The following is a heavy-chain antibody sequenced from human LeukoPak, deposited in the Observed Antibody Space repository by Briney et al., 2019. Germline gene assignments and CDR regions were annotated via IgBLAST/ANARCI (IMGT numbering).Heavy chain of an antibody. Sequence: GGSLILSCSASGFTFDDYGMSRVRQAPGKGVEWIPGINWNGGITGYADAVKGQFTISRDNAKNCLYLQMNSLRAEDTALYYCARAVGYYDSSGYYYYYYMDVWGKGTTVTVSS. CDR1: GFTFDDYG. V-gene: IGHV3-20*04. CDR2: INWNGGIT. CDR3: ARAVGYYDSSGYYYYYYMDV. D-gene: IGHD3-22*01. J-gene: IGHJ6*03.